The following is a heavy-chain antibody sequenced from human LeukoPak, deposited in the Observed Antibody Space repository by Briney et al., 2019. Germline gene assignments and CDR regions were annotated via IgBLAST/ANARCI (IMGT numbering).Heavy chain of an antibody. CDR1: GYTFTSYY. Sequence: ASVKVSCKASGYTFTSYYMHWVRQAPGQGLEWMGIINPSGGSTSYAQKFQGRVTMTRDTSTSAVYMELSSLRSEDTAVYYCARAPSVPRFDPWGQGTLVTDSS. CDR2: INPSGGST. D-gene: IGHD2-2*01. J-gene: IGHJ5*02. V-gene: IGHV1-46*03. CDR3: ARAPSVPRFDP.